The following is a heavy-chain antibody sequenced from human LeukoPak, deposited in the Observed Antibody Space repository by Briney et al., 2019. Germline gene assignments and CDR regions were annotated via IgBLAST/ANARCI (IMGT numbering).Heavy chain of an antibody. Sequence: PGGSLRLSCAASGFSFSSYTMNWVRQAPGKGLEWVSSISNSGRYIYYADSLKGRFTVSRDNAKNSLYLQMNNLRAEDTAVYYCAKRPGGGNYHFDYWGQGTLVTVSS. CDR2: ISNSGRYI. J-gene: IGHJ4*02. D-gene: IGHD1-7*01. CDR3: AKRPGGGNYHFDY. V-gene: IGHV3-21*06. CDR1: GFSFSSYT.